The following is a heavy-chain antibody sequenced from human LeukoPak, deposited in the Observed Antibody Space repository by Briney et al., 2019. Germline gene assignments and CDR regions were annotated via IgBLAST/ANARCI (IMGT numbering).Heavy chain of an antibody. Sequence: ASVKVSCKASGYTFTGYYMHWVRQAPGQGLEWMGWINPNSGGTNYAQKFQGRVTMTRDTSNSTAYMELSRLRSDDTAVYYCARDYSSSSYWFDPWGQGTLVTVPS. J-gene: IGHJ5*02. D-gene: IGHD6-6*01. CDR1: GYTFTGYY. CDR2: INPNSGGT. V-gene: IGHV1-2*02. CDR3: ARDYSSSSYWFDP.